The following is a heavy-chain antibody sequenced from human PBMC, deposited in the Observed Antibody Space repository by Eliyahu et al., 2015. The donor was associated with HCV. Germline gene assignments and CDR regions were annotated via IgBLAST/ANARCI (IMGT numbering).Heavy chain of an antibody. CDR2: IXPDDSQT. CDR3: ARRNFAQHPDISDRYFDL. CDR1: GXXFTDYF. Sequence: EEQLVQSGAEVIKPGESLNISCRGSGXXFTDYFIAWVRQRPGXGLEXMGVIXPDDSQTTYSPSSRAQVTISADKSIATVYLQWSSLKASDTAIYYCARRNFAQHPDISDRYFDLWGRGTLVTVSS. J-gene: IGHJ2*01. V-gene: IGHV5-51*01. D-gene: IGHD3-9*01.